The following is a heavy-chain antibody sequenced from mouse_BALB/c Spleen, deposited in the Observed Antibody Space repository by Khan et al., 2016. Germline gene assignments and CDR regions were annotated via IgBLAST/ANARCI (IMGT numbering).Heavy chain of an antibody. D-gene: IGHD2-4*01. V-gene: IGHV2-9*02. Sequence: QVQLKESGPGLVASSQSLSITCTVSGFSLTNSGVHWIRQPPGKGLEWLGVIWPGGSTDYNSALMSRLSITKDTSQNQVFLKMISLQTDDTAMYYCARDDQDYDAWFASGGQGTLFIVSA. CDR3: ARDDQDYDAWFAS. CDR2: IWPGGST. J-gene: IGHJ3*01. CDR1: GFSLTNSG.